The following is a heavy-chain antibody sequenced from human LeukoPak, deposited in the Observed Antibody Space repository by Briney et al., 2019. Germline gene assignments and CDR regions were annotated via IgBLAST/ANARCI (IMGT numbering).Heavy chain of an antibody. J-gene: IGHJ4*02. D-gene: IGHD3-3*01. Sequence: PGGSLRLSCAASGFTFSNAWMSWVRQAPGKGLEWVGRIKSKTDGGTTDYAAPVKGRFTISRDDSKNTLYLQMNSLKTEDTAVYYCTASEYDFWSGYQYYFGYWGQGTLVTVSS. CDR2: IKSKTDGGTT. CDR1: GFTFSNAW. CDR3: TASEYDFWSGYQYYFGY. V-gene: IGHV3-15*01.